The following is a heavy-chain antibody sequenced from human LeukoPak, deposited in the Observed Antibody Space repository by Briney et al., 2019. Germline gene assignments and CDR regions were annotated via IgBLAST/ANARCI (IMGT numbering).Heavy chain of an antibody. J-gene: IGHJ4*02. Sequence: GGSLRLSCAASGFSLISYGMHWVRQAPGKGLVWVGVISDDGRRKDYADSVKGRFTISRDNSKDTLYLQMNSLRAEDTAVYYCAKRPSDYGDYVSYFDYWGQGTLVTVSS. D-gene: IGHD4-17*01. V-gene: IGHV3-30*18. CDR1: GFSLISYG. CDR2: ISDDGRRK. CDR3: AKRPSDYGDYVSYFDY.